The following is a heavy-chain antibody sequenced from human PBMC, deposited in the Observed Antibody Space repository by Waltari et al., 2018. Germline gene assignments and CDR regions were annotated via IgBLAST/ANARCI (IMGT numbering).Heavy chain of an antibody. Sequence: QVQLQQWGAGLLKPSETLSLTCAVYGGSFSGYYWSWIRRPPGKGLEWIGEINHSGSTKYNPSLKRRVTISVDTAKTQFSLKLSSGTAADTAVEYCGRVITVVTPGYVDLWGRGTLVTVSS. V-gene: IGHV4-34*01. J-gene: IGHJ2*01. D-gene: IGHD4-17*01. CDR1: GGSFSGYY. CDR3: GRVITVVTPGYVDL. CDR2: INHSGST.